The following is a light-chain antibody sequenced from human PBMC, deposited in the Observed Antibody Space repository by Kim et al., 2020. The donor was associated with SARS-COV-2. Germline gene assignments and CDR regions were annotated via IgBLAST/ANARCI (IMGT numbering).Light chain of an antibody. V-gene: IGKV3-20*01. J-gene: IGKJ2*01. Sequence: LTPGERATRSCKPSQTVSSRFLAWYQHRPGQAPRLLIYGTSNRATGIPDRFSGSGSGTDFTLTISRLEPEDFAVYYCQQFGDSLYTFGQGTKLEI. CDR3: QQFGDSLYT. CDR2: GTS. CDR1: QTVSSRF.